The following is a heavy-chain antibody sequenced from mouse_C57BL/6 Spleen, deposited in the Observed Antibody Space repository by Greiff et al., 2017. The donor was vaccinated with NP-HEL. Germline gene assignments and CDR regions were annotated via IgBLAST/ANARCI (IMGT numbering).Heavy chain of an antibody. D-gene: IGHD3-2*02. Sequence: EVKLVESGGGLVKPGGSLKLSCAASGFTFSSYAMSWVRQTPEKRLEWVATISDGGSYTYYPDNVKGRFTISRDNAKNNLYLQMSHLKSEDTAMYYCAREDSSGYWYFDVWGTGTTVNVSS. J-gene: IGHJ1*03. CDR3: AREDSSGYWYFDV. CDR2: ISDGGSYT. V-gene: IGHV5-4*01. CDR1: GFTFSSYA.